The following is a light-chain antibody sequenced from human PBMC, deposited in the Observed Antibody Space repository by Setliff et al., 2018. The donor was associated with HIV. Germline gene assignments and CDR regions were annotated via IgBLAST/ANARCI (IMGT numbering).Light chain of an antibody. V-gene: IGLV1-51*01. CDR1: SSHFGGDS. CDR3: GAWDDTLNIYV. Sequence: QSALTQPPSVSAAPGQKVTVSCSANSSHFGGDSISWYQQFPGRAPRFFIDVNDQRPSGIPDRFSASKSATSATLIITGLQSGDEADYYCGAWDDTLNIYVFGPGTKVTVL. J-gene: IGLJ1*01. CDR2: VND.